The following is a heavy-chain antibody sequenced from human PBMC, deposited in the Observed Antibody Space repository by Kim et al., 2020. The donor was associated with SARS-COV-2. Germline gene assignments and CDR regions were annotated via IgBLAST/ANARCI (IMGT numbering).Heavy chain of an antibody. CDR2: ISSSGSTI. Sequence: GGSLRLSCAASGFTFSDYYMSWIRQAPGKGLEWVSYISSSGSTIYYADSVKGRFTISRDNAKNSLYLQMNSLRAEDTAVYYCARDIGSTSSYYYYYGMDVWGQGTTVTVSS. CDR3: ARDIGSTSSYYYYYGMDV. J-gene: IGHJ6*02. CDR1: GFTFSDYY. D-gene: IGHD2-2*01. V-gene: IGHV3-11*04.